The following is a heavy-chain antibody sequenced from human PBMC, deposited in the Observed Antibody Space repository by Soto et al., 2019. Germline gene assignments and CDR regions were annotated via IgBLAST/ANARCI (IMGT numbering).Heavy chain of an antibody. D-gene: IGHD1-26*01. CDR2: IKSKTDGGTT. CDR1: GFTFSNAW. Sequence: GGSLRLSCAASGFTFSNAWMNWVRQAPGKGLEWVGRIKSKTDGGTTDYAAPVKGRFTISRDDSKNTLYLQMNSLKTEDTAVYYCTTDFSVGATTEYYYYGMDVWGQGTTVTVSS. CDR3: TTDFSVGATTEYYYYGMDV. V-gene: IGHV3-15*07. J-gene: IGHJ6*02.